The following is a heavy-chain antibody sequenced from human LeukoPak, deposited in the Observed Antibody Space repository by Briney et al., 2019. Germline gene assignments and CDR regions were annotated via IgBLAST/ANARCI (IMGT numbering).Heavy chain of an antibody. CDR2: IDPSDSYT. J-gene: IGHJ5*02. D-gene: IGHD3-9*01. CDR3: PTTEYDILTGYQRWFDP. Sequence: GESLKISCKGSGYSFTSYWISWVRQMPGKGLEWMGRIDPSDSYTNYSPSFQGHVTISADKSISTAYLQWSSLKASDTAMYYCPTTEYDILTGYQRWFDPWGQGTLVTVSS. V-gene: IGHV5-10-1*01. CDR1: GYSFTSYW.